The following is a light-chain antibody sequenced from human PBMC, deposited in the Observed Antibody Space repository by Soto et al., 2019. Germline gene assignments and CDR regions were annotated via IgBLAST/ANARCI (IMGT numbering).Light chain of an antibody. CDR3: SSYTSSSTLG. CDR1: SSDGGGYNY. V-gene: IGLV2-14*01. J-gene: IGLJ1*01. Sequence: QSVLTQPASVSGSPGQSITISCTGTSSDGGGYNYVSWYQQHPGKAPKLMIYYVSNRPSGVSYRFSPSKSGNTASLTISGLQAEDEADYYCSSYTSSSTLGFGTRTKV. CDR2: YVS.